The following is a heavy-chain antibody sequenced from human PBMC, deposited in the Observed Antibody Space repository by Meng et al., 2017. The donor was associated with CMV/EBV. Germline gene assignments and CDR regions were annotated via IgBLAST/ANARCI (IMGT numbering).Heavy chain of an antibody. D-gene: IGHD5-24*01. J-gene: IGHJ6*02. V-gene: IGHV3-15*01. CDR2: IKSKTDGGTT. CDR3: ITDDDGYNYYYYYGMDV. CDR1: GFTFSSYW. Sequence: LSLTCAASGFTFSSYWMSWVRQAPGKGLKWVGRIKSKTDGGTTDYAAPVKGRFTISRDDSKNTLYLQMNSLKTEDTAVYYCITDDDGYNYYYYYGMDVWGQGTTVTVSS.